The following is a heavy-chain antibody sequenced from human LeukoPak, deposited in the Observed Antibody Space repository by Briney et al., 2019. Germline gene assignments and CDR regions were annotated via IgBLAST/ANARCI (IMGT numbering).Heavy chain of an antibody. J-gene: IGHJ5*02. CDR3: AQGITMVRGLVDP. CDR1: GGSISSSSYY. Sequence: SETLSLTCTVSGGSISSSSYYWGWIRQPPGKGLEWIGSIYYSGSTYYNPSLKSRVTISVDTSKNQFSLKLSSVTAADTAVYYCAQGITMVRGLVDPWGQGTLVTVSS. CDR2: IYYSGST. D-gene: IGHD3-10*01. V-gene: IGHV4-39*01.